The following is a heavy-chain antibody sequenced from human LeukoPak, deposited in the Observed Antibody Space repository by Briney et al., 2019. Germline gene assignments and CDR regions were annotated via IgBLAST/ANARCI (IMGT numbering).Heavy chain of an antibody. CDR2: IYYSGST. D-gene: IGHD4-23*01. Sequence: SQTLSLTCTVSGGSISSGDYYWSWIRQPPVKGLEWIGYIYYSGSTYYNPSLKSRVTISVDTSKNQFSLKLSSVTAADTAVYYCAREASDGNSTYYYYGMDVWGQGTTVTVSS. CDR1: GGSISSGDYY. CDR3: AREASDGNSTYYYYGMDV. J-gene: IGHJ6*02. V-gene: IGHV4-30-4*01.